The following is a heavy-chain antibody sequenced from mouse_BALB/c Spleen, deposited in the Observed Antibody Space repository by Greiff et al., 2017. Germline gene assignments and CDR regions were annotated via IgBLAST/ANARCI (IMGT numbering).Heavy chain of an antibody. CDR3: AREGLDYDGHYYAMDY. D-gene: IGHD2-4*01. V-gene: IGHV1-54*01. CDR1: GYAFTNYL. CDR2: INPGSGGT. J-gene: IGHJ4*01. Sequence: VQLQQSGAELVRPGTSVKVSCKASGYAFTNYLIEWVKQRPGQGLEWIGVINPGSGGTNYTEKFKGKATLTADKSSSTAYMQLSSLTSDDSAVYFCAREGLDYDGHYYAMDYWGQGTSVTVS.